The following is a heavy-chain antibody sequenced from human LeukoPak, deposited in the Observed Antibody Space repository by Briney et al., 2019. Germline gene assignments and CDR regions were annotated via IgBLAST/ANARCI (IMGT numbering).Heavy chain of an antibody. V-gene: IGHV3-7*03. CDR1: GFTFSSYA. CDR2: ISQDGTKQ. J-gene: IGHJ4*02. CDR3: VRRNLFDY. Sequence: GGSLRLSCAASGFTFSSYAMSWLRQAPGKGLESVASISQDGTKQYYVDSVRGRFTISRDDAKNSVYLQMNNLRVQDTAVYYCVRRNLFDYWGQGTLVTVSS.